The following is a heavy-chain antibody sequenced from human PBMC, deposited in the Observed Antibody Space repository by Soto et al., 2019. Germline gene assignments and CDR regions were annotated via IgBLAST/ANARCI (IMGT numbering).Heavy chain of an antibody. J-gene: IGHJ5*02. CDR1: GFTFSSYA. CDR2: ISGSGGST. D-gene: IGHD2-2*02. Sequence: GGSLRLSCAASGFTFSSYAMSWVRQAPGKGLEWVSAISGSGGSTYYADSVKGRFTISRDNSKNTLYLQMNSLRAEDTAVYYCAKDPDNTLVPAAIGPNWFDPWGQGTLVTVSS. V-gene: IGHV3-23*01. CDR3: AKDPDNTLVPAAIGPNWFDP.